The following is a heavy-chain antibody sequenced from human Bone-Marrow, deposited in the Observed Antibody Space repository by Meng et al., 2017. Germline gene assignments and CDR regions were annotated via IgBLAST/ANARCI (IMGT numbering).Heavy chain of an antibody. CDR2: IYPGDSDT. D-gene: IGHD3-10*01. CDR1: GYSFTSYW. Sequence: KVSCKGSGYSFTSYWIGWVRQMPGKGLEWMGIIYPGDSDTRYSPSFQGQVTISADKSISTAYLQWSSLKASDTAMYYCARSELLWFGELFPSGVDPWGQGTLVTVSS. CDR3: ARSELLWFGELFPSGVDP. V-gene: IGHV5-51*01. J-gene: IGHJ5*02.